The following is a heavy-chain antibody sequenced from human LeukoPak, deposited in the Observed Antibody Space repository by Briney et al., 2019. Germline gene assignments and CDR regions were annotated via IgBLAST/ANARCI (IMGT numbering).Heavy chain of an antibody. CDR2: IYTSGST. D-gene: IGHD3-3*01. J-gene: IGHJ6*02. V-gene: IGHV4-4*07. Sequence: NSSETLSLTCTVSGGSISSYYWSWIRQPAGKGLEWIGRIYTSGSTNYNPSLKSRVTMSVDTSKNQFSLKLSSVTAADTAVYYCARDGRITIFGVAYGMDVWGQGTAVTVSS. CDR3: ARDGRITIFGVAYGMDV. CDR1: GGSISSYY.